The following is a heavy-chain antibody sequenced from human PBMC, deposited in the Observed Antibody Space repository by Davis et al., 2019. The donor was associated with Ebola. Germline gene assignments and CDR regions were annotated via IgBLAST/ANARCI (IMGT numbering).Heavy chain of an antibody. Sequence: PGGSLRLSCASSGFTFSSCGMHWVRQAPDKGLEWVAFIWFDGNNKYYGESVKGRFTISRDNSKNTLYLQMNNLRAEDTAVYYCARGPPYGGNYIDHWGQGTLVTVSS. D-gene: IGHD4-23*01. V-gene: IGHV3-33*01. CDR1: GFTFSSCG. J-gene: IGHJ4*02. CDR3: ARGPPYGGNYIDH. CDR2: IWFDGNNK.